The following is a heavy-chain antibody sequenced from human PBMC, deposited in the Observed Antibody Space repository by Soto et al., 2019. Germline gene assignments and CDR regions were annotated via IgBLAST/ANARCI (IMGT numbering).Heavy chain of an antibody. Sequence: LRLSCAASGFTFSSYEMNWVRQAPGKGLEWVSYISSSGSTIYYADSVKGRFTISRDNAKNSLYLQMNSLRAEDTAVYYCARDDIVATISADAFDIWGQGTMVTVSS. CDR1: GFTFSSYE. J-gene: IGHJ3*02. CDR2: ISSSGSTI. D-gene: IGHD5-12*01. V-gene: IGHV3-48*03. CDR3: ARDDIVATISADAFDI.